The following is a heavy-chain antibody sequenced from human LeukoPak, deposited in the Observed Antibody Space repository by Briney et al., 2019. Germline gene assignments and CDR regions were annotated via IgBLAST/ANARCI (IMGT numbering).Heavy chain of an antibody. CDR3: ARVKGIWFGEFDY. CDR1: GFTFDDYG. CDR2: INWNGGST. V-gene: IGHV3-20*04. Sequence: GGCLRLSCAASGFTFDDYGMSWVRQAPGKGLEWGSGINWNGGSTGYADSVKGRFTISRDNAKNSLYLQMNSLRAEDTALYYCARVKGIWFGEFDYWGQGTLVTVSS. D-gene: IGHD3-10*01. J-gene: IGHJ4*02.